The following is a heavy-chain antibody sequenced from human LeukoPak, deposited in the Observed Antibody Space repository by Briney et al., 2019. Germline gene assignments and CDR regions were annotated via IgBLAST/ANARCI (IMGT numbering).Heavy chain of an antibody. CDR3: ATERAGSFGS. J-gene: IGHJ4*02. D-gene: IGHD6-19*01. CDR1: GGSIGSYY. Sequence: SETLSLTCTFSGGSIGSYYWSWVRQPPGKTLEWIGYVYHTRTTNYNPSLKNRLTISLDTTKNQFSLTLMFVTAADTAVYYCATERAGSFGSWGRGLLVTVS. V-gene: IGHV4-59*08. CDR2: VYHTRTT.